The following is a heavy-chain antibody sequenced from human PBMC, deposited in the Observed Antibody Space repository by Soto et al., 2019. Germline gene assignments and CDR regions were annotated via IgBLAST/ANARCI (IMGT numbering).Heavy chain of an antibody. CDR2: IYYSGST. Sequence: SETLSLTCTVSGGSISSYYWSWIRQPPGKGLEWIGYIYYSGSTNYNPSLKSRVTISVDTSKNQFSLKLSSVTAADTAVYYCARSTTAKATDAFDIWGQGTMVTVSS. CDR3: ARSTTAKATDAFDI. D-gene: IGHD4-17*01. J-gene: IGHJ3*02. CDR1: GGSISSYY. V-gene: IGHV4-59*01.